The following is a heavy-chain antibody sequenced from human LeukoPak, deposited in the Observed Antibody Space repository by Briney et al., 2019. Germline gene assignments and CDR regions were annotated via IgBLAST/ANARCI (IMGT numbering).Heavy chain of an antibody. D-gene: IGHD4-17*01. J-gene: IGHJ6*03. CDR1: GGSISSYY. CDR3: ARGRSYGDSYYYYYMDA. CDR2: IFTTGNT. Sequence: PSETLSLTCTVSGGSISSYYWSWIRQPAGKGLEWIGRIFTTGNTNYNPSLKSRVTMPVDTSKNQYSLKLSSVTAADTAMYYCARGRSYGDSYYYYYMDAWGKGTTVTISS. V-gene: IGHV4-4*07.